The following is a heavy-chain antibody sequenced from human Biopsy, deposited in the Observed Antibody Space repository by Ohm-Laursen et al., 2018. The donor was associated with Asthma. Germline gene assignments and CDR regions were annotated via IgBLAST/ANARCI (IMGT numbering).Heavy chain of an antibody. Sequence: GASVKVSCKASGGTFSTYGINWVRQAPGQGLEWMETIIPIFDSTKYAQKFQDRVTIIADESTGTASLELRSLRSEDTAVYYCARDRRQSSSGEDWFDPWGQGTLVTVSS. CDR1: GGTFSTYG. V-gene: IGHV1-69*13. CDR3: ARDRRQSSSGEDWFDP. D-gene: IGHD3-16*01. CDR2: IIPIFDST. J-gene: IGHJ5*02.